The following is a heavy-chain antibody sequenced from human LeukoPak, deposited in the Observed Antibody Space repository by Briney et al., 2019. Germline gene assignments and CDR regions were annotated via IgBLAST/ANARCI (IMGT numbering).Heavy chain of an antibody. CDR1: GFTFSTYW. CDR2: INSDGSGT. V-gene: IGHV3-74*01. D-gene: IGHD6-19*01. J-gene: IGHJ4*02. CDR3: ATTALAVADSYFDY. Sequence: PGGSLRLSCAASGFTFSTYWMHWVRQAPGKGLVWVSCINSDGSGTSYADSVKGRFTISRDNAKNTLYLQMNSLRAEDTAVYCCATTALAVADSYFDYWGQGTLVTVSS.